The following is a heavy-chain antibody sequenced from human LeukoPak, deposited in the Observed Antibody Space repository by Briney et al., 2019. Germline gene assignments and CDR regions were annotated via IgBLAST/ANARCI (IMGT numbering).Heavy chain of an antibody. J-gene: IGHJ4*02. D-gene: IGHD3-16*01. CDR1: GLTFSTYA. CDR3: AKDATWFGGKYASFDY. CDR2: IGGSGGTT. V-gene: IGHV3-23*01. Sequence: QTGGSLRLSCAASGLTFSTYAMSWVRQAPGKGLEWVSAIGGSGGTTYYADSVKGRFTISRDNSKNILYLQMNGLRVEDTAVFYCAKDATWFGGKYASFDYWGQGTLVTVSS.